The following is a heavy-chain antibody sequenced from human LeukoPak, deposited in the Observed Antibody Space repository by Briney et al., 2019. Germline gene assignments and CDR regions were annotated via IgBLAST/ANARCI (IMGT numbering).Heavy chain of an antibody. Sequence: GGPLRLSCAASGFTFSSYEMNWVRQAPGKGLEWVSYISSSGSTIYYADSVKGRFTISRDNAKNTLYLQLTSLRPDDTALYYCARARTRNSGAFDYWGQGTLVTVSS. CDR1: GFTFSSYE. J-gene: IGHJ4*02. V-gene: IGHV3-48*03. D-gene: IGHD1-26*01. CDR3: ARARTRNSGAFDY. CDR2: ISSSGSTI.